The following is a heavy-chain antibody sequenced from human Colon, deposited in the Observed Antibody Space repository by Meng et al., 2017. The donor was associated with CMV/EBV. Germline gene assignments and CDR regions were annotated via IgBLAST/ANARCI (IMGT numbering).Heavy chain of an antibody. D-gene: IGHD6-19*01. Sequence: GESLKISCSASGFKFNFHTIHWVRQAPGKGLEWVALISYDGTTKYYVDSVKGRFSISRDNSENTAYLQMDSLTRDDSGFYYCARENVAVAGTSFDYWGPGARVTVSS. CDR1: GFKFNFHT. CDR2: ISYDGTTK. CDR3: ARENVAVAGTSFDY. V-gene: IGHV3-30-3*01. J-gene: IGHJ4*02.